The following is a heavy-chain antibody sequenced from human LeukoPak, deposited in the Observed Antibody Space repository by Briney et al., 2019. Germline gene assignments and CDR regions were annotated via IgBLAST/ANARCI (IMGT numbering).Heavy chain of an antibody. J-gene: IGHJ4*02. D-gene: IGHD6-19*01. CDR2: INWNGGST. CDR1: GFTFDDYG. Sequence: GGSLRLSCAASGFTFDDYGMSWVRQAPGKGLEWVSGINWNGGSTGYADSVKGRFTISRDNSKNSLYLQMNSLRTEDTALYYCAKDIATSSGFDYWGQGTLVTVSS. V-gene: IGHV3-20*04. CDR3: AKDIATSSGFDY.